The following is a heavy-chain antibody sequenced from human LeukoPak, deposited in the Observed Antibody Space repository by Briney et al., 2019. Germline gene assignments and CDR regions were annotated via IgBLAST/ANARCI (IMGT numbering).Heavy chain of an antibody. CDR2: ISGDGGST. Sequence: GGSLRLSCAAPGFIFGNYAIHWVRQAPGKGLEWVSLISGDGGSTFYADSVRGRFTISRDNTIKSLSLQMSSLRSEDTALYYCARESETSGWYDYWGQGTLVTVSS. J-gene: IGHJ4*02. CDR1: GFIFGNYA. CDR3: ARESETSGWYDY. D-gene: IGHD6-19*01. V-gene: IGHV3-43*02.